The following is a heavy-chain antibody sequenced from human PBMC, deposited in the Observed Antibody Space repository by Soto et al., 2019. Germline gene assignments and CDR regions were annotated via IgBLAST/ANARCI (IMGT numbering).Heavy chain of an antibody. CDR1: GFTFSSYW. D-gene: IGHD6-19*01. J-gene: IGHJ4*02. CDR2: INSDGSST. CDR3: ARDRWLGEIDY. V-gene: IGHV3-74*01. Sequence: EVQLVESGGGLVQPGGSLRLSCAASGFTFSSYWMHWVRQAPGKGLVWVSHINSDGSSTTYADSVKGRFTISRDNAKNTLYLEMNSLRAEDTAVYYCARDRWLGEIDYWGQGTLVTVSS.